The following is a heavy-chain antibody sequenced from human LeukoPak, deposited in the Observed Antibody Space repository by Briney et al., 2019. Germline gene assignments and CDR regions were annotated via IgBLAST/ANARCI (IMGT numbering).Heavy chain of an antibody. CDR3: AKDCSSTSCYPDY. D-gene: IGHD2-2*01. Sequence: GGSLRLSCAASGFTFSSYWMHWVRQAPGKGLVWVSRINPDGSSTRYADSVKGRFTISRDNSKNTLYLQMNSLRAEDTAVYYCAKDCSSTSCYPDYWGQGTLVTVSS. CDR1: GFTFSSYW. CDR2: INPDGSST. V-gene: IGHV3-74*01. J-gene: IGHJ4*02.